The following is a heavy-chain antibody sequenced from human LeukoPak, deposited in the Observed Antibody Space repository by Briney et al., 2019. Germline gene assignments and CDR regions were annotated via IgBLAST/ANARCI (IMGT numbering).Heavy chain of an antibody. J-gene: IGHJ4*02. Sequence: ASVKVSCKASGYTFTGYYMHWVRQAPGQGLEWMEWINPNSGGTNYAQKFQGRVTMTRDTSISTAYMELSRLRSDDTAVYYCARPGYSSGWYFYLGYWGQGTLVTVSS. CDR3: ARPGYSSGWYFYLGY. V-gene: IGHV1-2*02. CDR1: GYTFTGYY. D-gene: IGHD6-13*01. CDR2: INPNSGGT.